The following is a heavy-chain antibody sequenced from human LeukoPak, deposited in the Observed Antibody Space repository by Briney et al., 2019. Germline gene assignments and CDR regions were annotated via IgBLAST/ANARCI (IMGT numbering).Heavy chain of an antibody. CDR3: ARGYMYSGSYPRR. Sequence: ASVTVSFTASGYTFTGYYMHWVRQAPGQGLEWMGWINPNSGGTNYAQKFQGRVTMTRDTSISTAYMELSRLRSDDTAVYYCARGYMYSGSYPRRWGQGTLVTVSS. CDR1: GYTFTGYY. J-gene: IGHJ4*02. CDR2: INPNSGGT. V-gene: IGHV1-2*02. D-gene: IGHD1-26*01.